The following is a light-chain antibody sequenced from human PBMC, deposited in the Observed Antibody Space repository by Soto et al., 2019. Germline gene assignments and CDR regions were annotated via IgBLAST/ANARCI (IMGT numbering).Light chain of an antibody. CDR2: SAS. CDR3: QQYIHGYT. CDR1: HSVSTS. Sequence: EVVMTQSPATLSVFPGVRVTLSCRASHSVSTSLAWYQQKPGQAPRLLIYSASTRATDIPARFSGSGSGTEFTLTINSLESEDFAVYYCQQYIHGYTFGQGTKLEIK. J-gene: IGKJ2*01. V-gene: IGKV3-15*01.